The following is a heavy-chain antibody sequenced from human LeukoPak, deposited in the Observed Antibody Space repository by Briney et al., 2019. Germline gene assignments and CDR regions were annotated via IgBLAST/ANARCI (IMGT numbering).Heavy chain of an antibody. D-gene: IGHD3-10*01. Sequence: PGGSLRLSCAASGCTFSSYSLNWVRQAPGKGLEWVSSINSSSSYIYYADSVKGRFTISRDNAKNSLYLQMNSLRAEDTAVYYCARSWFGDLYYFDYWGQGTLVTVSS. J-gene: IGHJ4*02. CDR3: ARSWFGDLYYFDY. CDR2: INSSSSYI. CDR1: GCTFSSYS. V-gene: IGHV3-21*01.